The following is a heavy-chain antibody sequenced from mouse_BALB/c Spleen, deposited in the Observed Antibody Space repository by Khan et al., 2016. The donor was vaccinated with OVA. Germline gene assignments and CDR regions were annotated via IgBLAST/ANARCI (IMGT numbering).Heavy chain of an antibody. D-gene: IGHD2-2*01. CDR1: GYSFTTYY. CDR2: VDPFNGGT. Sequence: EVQLQESGPELMKPGASVKISCKASGYSFTTYYIHWVKQSHGKSLEWIGYVDPFNGGTSYNQKFKGKATLTVDKSSSTAYMLLSSLTSEDSAVYYCTRHGYVAWFAYWGQGTLVTVSA. V-gene: IGHV1S135*01. CDR3: TRHGYVAWFAY. J-gene: IGHJ3*01.